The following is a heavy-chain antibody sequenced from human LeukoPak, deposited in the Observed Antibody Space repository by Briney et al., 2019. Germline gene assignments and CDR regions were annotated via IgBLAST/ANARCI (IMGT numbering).Heavy chain of an antibody. Sequence: GGSLRLSCVASGFTFSSSCMHWVRQAPGKGLGWVSRINTDGSSTSYADSVKGRFTISRDNAKNTLYLQMNSLRAEDTAVYYCARARGYCSSTSCHASPWFDPWGQGTLVTVSS. CDR1: GFTFSSSC. CDR3: ARARGYCSSTSCHASPWFDP. J-gene: IGHJ5*02. D-gene: IGHD2-2*01. V-gene: IGHV3-74*01. CDR2: INTDGSST.